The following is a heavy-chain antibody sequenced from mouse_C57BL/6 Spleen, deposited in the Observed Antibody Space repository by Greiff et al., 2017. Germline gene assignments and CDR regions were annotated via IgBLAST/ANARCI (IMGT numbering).Heavy chain of an antibody. J-gene: IGHJ3*01. CDR1: GYTFRSYD. V-gene: IGHV1-85*01. Sequence: QVQLQQSGPGLVKPGASVKLSCKASGYTFRSYDINWVKQRPGQGLGWIGRVYPGDGGTKYNEKFKGRATLTVDTSSSTAYMQLHSLASAASAVSFCARERYYGSSKRFAYWGQGTLVTVAA. D-gene: IGHD1-1*01. CDR3: ARERYYGSSKRFAY. CDR2: VYPGDGGT.